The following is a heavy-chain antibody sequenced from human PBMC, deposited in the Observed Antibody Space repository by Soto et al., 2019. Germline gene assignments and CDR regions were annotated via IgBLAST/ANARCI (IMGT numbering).Heavy chain of an antibody. CDR1: GFTFSSYA. CDR2: ISYDGTNK. V-gene: IGHV3-30-3*01. J-gene: IGHJ4*02. D-gene: IGHD3-22*01. CDR3: ARDSLGRGDTSGYYYFDY. Sequence: QVQLVESGGGVVQPGRSLRLSCAVSGFTFSSYAMHWVRQTPGKGLEWVSVISYDGTNKYYTDSAKGRFTIARDNSKNTMYLQMNSLRAEDTAVYYCARDSLGRGDTSGYYYFDYRGQGTLVTVSS.